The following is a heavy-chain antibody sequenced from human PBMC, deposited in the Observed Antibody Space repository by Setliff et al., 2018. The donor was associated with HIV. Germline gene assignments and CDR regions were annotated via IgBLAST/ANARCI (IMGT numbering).Heavy chain of an antibody. V-gene: IGHV3-48*01. CDR2: IGSDVSII. CDR3: AREGGDSNGWYDA. J-gene: IGHJ5*02. Sequence: GGSLRLSCAASGFTFSSYSMAWVRQAPGKGLEWLSYIGSDVSIIFYGDSVKGRFTVSRDNAKNSLYLHMNNLRAEDTAVYYCAREGGDSNGWYDAWGQGTLVTVSS. D-gene: IGHD6-19*01. CDR1: GFTFSSYS.